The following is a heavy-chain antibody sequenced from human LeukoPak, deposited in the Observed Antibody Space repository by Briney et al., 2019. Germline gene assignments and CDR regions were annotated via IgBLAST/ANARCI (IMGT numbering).Heavy chain of an antibody. CDR1: GFTFSSYE. CDR2: ISSSGSRT. D-gene: IGHD3-3*01. V-gene: IGHV3-23*01. Sequence: QPGGSLRLSCAASGFTFSSYEMNWVRQAPGKGLEWVSYISSSGSRTYYVDSVKGRFTISRDNSKNTLYLQMNSLRAEDTAVYYCAKSLLRPAYWGQGTLVTVSS. J-gene: IGHJ4*02. CDR3: AKSLLRPAY.